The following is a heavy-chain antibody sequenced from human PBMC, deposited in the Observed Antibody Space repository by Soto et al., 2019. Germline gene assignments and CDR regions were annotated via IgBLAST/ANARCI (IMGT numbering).Heavy chain of an antibody. CDR1: GFTVSSNY. V-gene: IGHV3-66*01. D-gene: IGHD3-3*01. J-gene: IGHJ6*03. CDR3: ARAAYDYDFWSGPIYYYYMDV. Sequence: EVQLVESGGGLVQPGGSLRLSCAASGFTVSSNYMSWVRQAPGKGLEWVSVIYSGGSTYYADSVKGRFTISRDNSKNTLYLQMNSLRAEDTAVYYCARAAYDYDFWSGPIYYYYMDVWGKGTTVTVSS. CDR2: IYSGGST.